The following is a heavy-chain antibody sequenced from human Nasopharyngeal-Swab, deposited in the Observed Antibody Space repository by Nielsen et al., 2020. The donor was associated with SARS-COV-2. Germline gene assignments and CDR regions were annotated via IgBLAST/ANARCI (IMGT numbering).Heavy chain of an antibody. J-gene: IGHJ3*02. CDR2: ISYEGSKK. V-gene: IGHV3-30*18. D-gene: IGHD3-10*01. Sequence: GESLKFSCTASGFSFNNYGMHWVRQAPGKGLEWVAVISYEGSKKYYAESVEGRFTISRDYSKTTLYLQMNSLRPEDTAMYYCAKANVLFWFGQFKNDGFDIWGQGTMVAVSS. CDR3: AKANVLFWFGQFKNDGFDI. CDR1: GFSFNNYG.